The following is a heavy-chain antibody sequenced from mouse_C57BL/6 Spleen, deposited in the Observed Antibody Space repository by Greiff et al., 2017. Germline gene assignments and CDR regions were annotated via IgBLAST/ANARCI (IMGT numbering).Heavy chain of an antibody. D-gene: IGHD2-3*01. J-gene: IGHJ4*01. V-gene: IGHV5-17*01. Sequence: VQLKQSGGGLVKPGGSLKLSCAASGFTFSDYGMHWVRQAPEKGLEWVAYISSGSSNIYYADTGKGRFTLSRDNAKNTLFLQMTSLRSEDTSMYYCASDGYAMDYWGQGTSVTVSS. CDR1: GFTFSDYG. CDR3: ASDGYAMDY. CDR2: ISSGSSNI.